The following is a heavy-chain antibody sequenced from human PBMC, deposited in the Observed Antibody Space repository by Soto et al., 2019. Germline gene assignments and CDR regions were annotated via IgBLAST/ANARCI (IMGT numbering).Heavy chain of an antibody. V-gene: IGHV3-33*01. CDR1: GFTFSSFG. J-gene: IGHJ4*02. Sequence: RSLRLSCAASGFTFSSFGMHWVRQAPGKGPEWVAIIWYDGSNKYYADSVKGRFTISRDNSKNTLYLQMSSLRAEDTAVYYCARGRYGGNLHFDFWGQGP. CDR2: IWYDGSNK. CDR3: ARGRYGGNLHFDF. D-gene: IGHD2-21*02.